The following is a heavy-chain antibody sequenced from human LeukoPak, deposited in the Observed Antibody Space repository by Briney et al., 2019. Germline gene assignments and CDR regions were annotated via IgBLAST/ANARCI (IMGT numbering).Heavy chain of an antibody. Sequence: GGSLRLSCAASGFTFSDYYMSWIRQAPWKGLEWVSYISSSGSTIYYADSVKGRFTISRDNAKNSLYLQMNSLRAEDTAVYYCARDPGVDWNYDPFDSWGQGTLVTVSS. D-gene: IGHD1-7*01. J-gene: IGHJ5*01. CDR1: GFTFSDYY. CDR3: ARDPGVDWNYDPFDS. CDR2: ISSSGSTI. V-gene: IGHV3-11*04.